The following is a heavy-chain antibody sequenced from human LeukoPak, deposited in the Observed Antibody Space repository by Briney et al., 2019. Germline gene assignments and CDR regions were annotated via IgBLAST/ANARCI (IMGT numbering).Heavy chain of an antibody. Sequence: ASVKVSCKASGYTFTSYGISWVRQAPGQGLEWMGWISAYNGNTNYAQKLQGRVTMTRDTSISTAYMELSRLRSDDTAVYYCARATTPYSSSSAFDYWGQGTLVTVSS. CDR3: ARATTPYSSSSAFDY. CDR1: GYTFTSYG. D-gene: IGHD6-6*01. J-gene: IGHJ4*02. CDR2: ISAYNGNT. V-gene: IGHV1-18*01.